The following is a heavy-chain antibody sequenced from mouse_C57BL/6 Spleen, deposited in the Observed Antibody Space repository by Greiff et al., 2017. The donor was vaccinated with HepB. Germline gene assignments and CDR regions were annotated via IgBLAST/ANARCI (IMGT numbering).Heavy chain of an antibody. D-gene: IGHD2-3*01. J-gene: IGHJ1*03. CDR1: GYTFTSYW. CDR2: IDPSDSYT. CDR3: ARWLLRWYFDV. Sequence: VKLQESGAELVMPGASVKLSCKASGYTFTSYWMHWVKQRPGQGLEWIGEIDPSDSYTNYNQKFKGKSKLTVDKSSSTAYMQLSSLTSEDSAVYYCARWLLRWYFDVWGTGTTVTVSS. V-gene: IGHV1-69*01.